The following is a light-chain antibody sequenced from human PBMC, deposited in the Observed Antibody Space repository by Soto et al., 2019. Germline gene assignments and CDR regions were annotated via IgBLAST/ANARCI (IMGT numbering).Light chain of an antibody. V-gene: IGKV3-20*01. CDR1: ESVFSNY. Sequence: ESVLTQSPGTLSLSPGQRATLSCRASESVFSNYLAWNQQKPGQPPRLLIYGASNRAIGIPDRFSGSGSGTDFSLTITRLEPEDFAVYYCQQYGTSPITFGQGTRLEIK. CDR2: GAS. CDR3: QQYGTSPIT. J-gene: IGKJ5*01.